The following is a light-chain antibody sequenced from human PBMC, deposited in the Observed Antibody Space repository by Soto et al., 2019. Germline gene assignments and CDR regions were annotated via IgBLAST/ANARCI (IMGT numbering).Light chain of an antibody. J-gene: IGKJ4*01. CDR2: AAS. CDR3: QQSYSAPLT. V-gene: IGKV1-39*01. CDR1: QSISSY. Sequence: DLQMTQSPSSLSASVGDRVTVTCRASQSISSYLNWYQQKPGKAPKLLIYAASSLQSGVPSRFSGSGSGTDFTPTISNLQPEDFGTYYCQQSYSAPLTFGGGTKVEIK.